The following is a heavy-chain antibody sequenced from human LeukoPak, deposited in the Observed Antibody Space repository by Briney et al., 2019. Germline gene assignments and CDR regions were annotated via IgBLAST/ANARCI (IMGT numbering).Heavy chain of an antibody. Sequence: KPSETLSLTCAVYGGSFSGYYWSWIRQPPGKGLEWTGEINHSGSTNYNPSLKSRVTISVDTSKNQFSLKLSSVTAADTAVYYCARGRYYYDSSGYSRRRFDPWGQGTLVTVSS. CDR3: ARGRYYYDSSGYSRRRFDP. D-gene: IGHD3-22*01. J-gene: IGHJ5*02. CDR2: INHSGST. CDR1: GGSFSGYY. V-gene: IGHV4-34*01.